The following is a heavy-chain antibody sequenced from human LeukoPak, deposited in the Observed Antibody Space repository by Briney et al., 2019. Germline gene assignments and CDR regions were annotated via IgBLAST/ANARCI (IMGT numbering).Heavy chain of an antibody. V-gene: IGHV3-33*01. CDR1: GFTFSSYG. CDR2: IWYDGSNK. CDR3: ARDKTVVTPSWFGP. Sequence: PGGSLRLSCAASGFTFSSYGMHWVRQAPGKGLEWVAVIWYDGSNKYYADSVKGRFTISRDNSKNTLYLQMNSVRAEDTAVYYCARDKTVVTPSWFGPWGQGTLVTFSS. D-gene: IGHD4-23*01. J-gene: IGHJ5*02.